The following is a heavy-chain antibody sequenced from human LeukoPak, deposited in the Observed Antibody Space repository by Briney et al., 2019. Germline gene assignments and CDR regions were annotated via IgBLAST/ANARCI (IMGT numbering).Heavy chain of an antibody. V-gene: IGHV4-34*01. Sequence: SETLSLICAVYGGSFSGYYWSWIRQPPGKGLEWIGEINHSGSTNYNPSLKSRVTISVDTSKNQFSLKLSSVTAADTAVYYCARAPSGATNDAFDIWGQGTMVTVSS. D-gene: IGHD1-26*01. CDR3: ARAPSGATNDAFDI. CDR1: GGSFSGYY. J-gene: IGHJ3*02. CDR2: INHSGST.